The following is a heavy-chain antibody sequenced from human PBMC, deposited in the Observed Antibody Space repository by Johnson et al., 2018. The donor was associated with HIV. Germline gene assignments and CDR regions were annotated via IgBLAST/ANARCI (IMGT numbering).Heavy chain of an antibody. J-gene: IGHJ3*02. CDR2: ISSDGSNE. CDR1: GFTFSYYA. V-gene: IGHV3-30*04. CDR3: ARDRGPSVAAVVFDAFDI. Sequence: QVQLMESGGGVVQPGRSLRLSCAASGFTFSYYAMHWVRQAPGKGLEWMAVISSDGSNEYYADSVRGRFTISRDSSKSALYLQMNSLRAEDTAVYYCARDRGPSVAAVVFDAFDIWGQGTMVTVSS. D-gene: IGHD6-13*01.